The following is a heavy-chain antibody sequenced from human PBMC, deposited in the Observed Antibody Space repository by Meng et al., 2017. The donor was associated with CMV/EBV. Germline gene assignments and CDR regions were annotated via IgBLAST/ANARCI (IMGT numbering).Heavy chain of an antibody. J-gene: IGHJ4*02. V-gene: IGHV4-59*11. CDR1: GVSIRTHY. Sequence: SGPGTWQPSETLSLTCRFPGVSIRTHYWSWVRQTPGKGLEWIASIHYTGRADSSPSLKSRLTISVDTSDSQLSLKLSSVTPADTAMYYCAERGGGYWGQGILVTVSS. D-gene: IGHD1-1*01. CDR3: AERGGGY. CDR2: IHYTGRA.